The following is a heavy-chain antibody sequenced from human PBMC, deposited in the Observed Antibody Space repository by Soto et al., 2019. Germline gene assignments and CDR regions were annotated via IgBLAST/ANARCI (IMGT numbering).Heavy chain of an antibody. J-gene: IGHJ6*02. V-gene: IGHV5-51*01. CDR2: IYPRDSNT. CDR1: GYIFTSYW. CDR3: ARALPISSSSAIHYVMDV. Sequence: PGESLKISCKGSGYIFTSYWIGWVRQMPGKGLEWMGIIYPRDSNTRYSPSFQGQVTISADKSIDTAYLQWGSLKPSDTAMYYCARALPISSSSAIHYVMDVWGQGTTVTVSS. D-gene: IGHD6-13*01.